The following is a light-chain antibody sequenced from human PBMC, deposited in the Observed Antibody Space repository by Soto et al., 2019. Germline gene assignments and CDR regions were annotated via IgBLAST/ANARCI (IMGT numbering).Light chain of an antibody. V-gene: IGLV2-8*01. CDR1: SSDVGGYNF. Sequence: QSALTQPPSASGSPGQSVTISCTGTSSDVGGYNFVSWYQRHPGKAPKLMIYEVSKRPPGVPDRFSGSKSGNTASLTVSGLQAEDEAEYCCSSYAGSNAVVFGGGTKLTVL. CDR3: SSYAGSNAVV. CDR2: EVS. J-gene: IGLJ2*01.